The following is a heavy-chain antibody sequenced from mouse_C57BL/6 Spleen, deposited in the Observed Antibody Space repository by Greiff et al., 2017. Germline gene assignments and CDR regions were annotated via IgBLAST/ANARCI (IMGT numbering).Heavy chain of an antibody. J-gene: IGHJ2*01. D-gene: IGHD3-1*01. Sequence: QVQLKQPGAELVRPGSSVKLSCKASGYTFTSYWMHWVKQRPIQGLEWIGNIDPSDSATHYNQKFKDKATLTVDKSSSTAYMQLSSLTSEDSAVYYCARSGDGYFDYWGQGTTLTVSS. CDR2: IDPSDSAT. CDR1: GYTFTSYW. V-gene: IGHV1-52*01. CDR3: ARSGDGYFDY.